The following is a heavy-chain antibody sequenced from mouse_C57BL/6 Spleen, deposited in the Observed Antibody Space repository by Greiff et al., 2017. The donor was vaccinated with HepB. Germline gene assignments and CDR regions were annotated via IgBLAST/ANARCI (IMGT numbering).Heavy chain of an antibody. J-gene: IGHJ1*03. CDR3: ARSLYDYDEGYFDV. CDR2: IHPNSGST. D-gene: IGHD2-4*01. CDR1: GYTFTSYW. Sequence: VQLQQPGAELVKPGASVKLSCKASGYTFTSYWMHWVKQRPGQGLEWIGMIHPNSGSTNYNEKFKSKATLTVDKSSSTAYMQLSSLTSEDSAVYYCARSLYDYDEGYFDVWGTGTTVTVSS. V-gene: IGHV1-64*01.